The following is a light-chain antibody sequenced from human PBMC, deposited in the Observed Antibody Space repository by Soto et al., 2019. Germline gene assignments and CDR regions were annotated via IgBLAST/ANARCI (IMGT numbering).Light chain of an antibody. CDR1: SSNIGSNT. Sequence: QPVLTQPPSASGTPGQRVTISCSGSSSNIGSNTVNWYQQLPGTAPKLLIYSNNQPPSGVPDRFSGSKSGTSASLAISGLQSEDEADYYCAAWDDSLNGVVFGGGTQLTVL. J-gene: IGLJ2*01. CDR3: AAWDDSLNGVV. CDR2: SNN. V-gene: IGLV1-44*01.